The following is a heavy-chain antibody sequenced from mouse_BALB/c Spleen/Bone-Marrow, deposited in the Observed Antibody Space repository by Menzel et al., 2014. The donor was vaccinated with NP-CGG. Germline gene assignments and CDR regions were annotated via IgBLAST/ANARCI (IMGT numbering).Heavy chain of an antibody. D-gene: IGHD2-3*01. J-gene: IGHJ2*01. CDR2: ISGGTSTI. Sequence: EVKVVESGGGLVQPGGSRKLSCAASGFTFRSFGTHWARQAPEKGLEWVAYISGGTSTIYYADTVKGRFTISRDNPNNTLFLQMTSLRSEDTAMYYCVRGGYYVPSYFDSWGQGTTLTVSS. CDR1: GFTFRSFG. CDR3: VRGGYYVPSYFDS. V-gene: IGHV5-17*02.